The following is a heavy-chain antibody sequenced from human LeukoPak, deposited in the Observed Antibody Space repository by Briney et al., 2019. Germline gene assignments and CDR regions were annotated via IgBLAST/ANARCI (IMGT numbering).Heavy chain of an antibody. CDR2: ITSSSSYI. CDR3: ARDPYSGNYGAYYYYYMDV. D-gene: IGHD1-26*01. CDR1: GFTFTSYN. V-gene: IGHV3-21*06. Sequence: GGSLRLSCAASGFTFTSYNMNWVRQAPGKGLEWVSSITSSSSYIYYADSVKGRFTISRDNAKNSLYLQMDSLRVEDTAEYYCARDPYSGNYGAYYYYYMDVWGKGTTITVSS. J-gene: IGHJ6*03.